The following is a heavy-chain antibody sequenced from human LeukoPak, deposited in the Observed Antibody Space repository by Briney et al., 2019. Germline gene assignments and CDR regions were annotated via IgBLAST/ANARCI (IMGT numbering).Heavy chain of an antibody. D-gene: IGHD3-22*01. J-gene: IGHJ4*02. CDR2: IIPIFGTA. CDR3: ARVPIESYYDSSGYVDY. CDR1: GGTFSSYA. Sequence: GASVEVSCKASGGTFSSYAISWVRQAPGQGLEWMGGIIPIFGTANYAQKFQGRVTITADKSTSTAYMELSSLRSDDTAVYYCARVPIESYYDSSGYVDYWGQGTLVTVSS. V-gene: IGHV1-69*06.